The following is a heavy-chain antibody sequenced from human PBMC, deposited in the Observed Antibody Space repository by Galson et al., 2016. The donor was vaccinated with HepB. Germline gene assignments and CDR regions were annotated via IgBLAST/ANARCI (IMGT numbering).Heavy chain of an antibody. CDR1: GFTFSTYA. CDR3: AKDRDPYYSGGFYYTDC. Sequence: SLRLSCAASGFTFSTYAMSWVRQAPGKGLEWVSGISGSGANTYYADSVKGRFTISRDNSKNTMYLQMNGLRAEDTAVYYCAKDRDPYYSGGFYYTDCWGQGTLVTVSS. J-gene: IGHJ4*02. CDR2: ISGSGANT. D-gene: IGHD3-22*01. V-gene: IGHV3-23*01.